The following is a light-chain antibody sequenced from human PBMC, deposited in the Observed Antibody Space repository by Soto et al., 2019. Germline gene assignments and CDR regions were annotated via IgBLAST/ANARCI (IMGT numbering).Light chain of an antibody. CDR2: GAS. CDR3: QQYDISPWT. V-gene: IGKV3-20*01. CDR1: QSVSSY. Sequence: EIVLTQSPATLSLSPWEIATLSCRASQSVSSYLAWYQQKPGPAPRLLIYGASSRATGIPDRFSGSGSGTDFTLTISRLEPEDFAVYYCQQYDISPWTFGHGTRLEIK. J-gene: IGKJ5*01.